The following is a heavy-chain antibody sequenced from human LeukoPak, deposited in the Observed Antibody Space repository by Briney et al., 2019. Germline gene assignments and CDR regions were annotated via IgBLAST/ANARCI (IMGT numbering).Heavy chain of an antibody. V-gene: IGHV4-59*08. D-gene: IGHD3-22*01. CDR3: ARHDNRGYYSLHY. CDR2: GHYTGSS. Sequence: SETLTLTCTLSVASISDYYWSWIRQPPGKGLEWIGFGHYTGSSNYNPSLKSRVTTSVDTSKSQFSLKLISVTAADTAVYYCARHDNRGYYSLHYWGQGALVTVSS. J-gene: IGHJ4*02. CDR1: VASISDYY.